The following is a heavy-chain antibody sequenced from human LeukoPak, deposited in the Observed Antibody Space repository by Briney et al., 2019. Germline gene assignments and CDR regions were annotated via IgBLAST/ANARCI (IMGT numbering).Heavy chain of an antibody. CDR3: AKDLTLSSTYGDYD. Sequence: GGSLRLSCAASGFTFSSYAMSWVRQAPGKGLEWVSAISGSGSRTFYADSVKGRFTISRDNSKNTLYLQMNSLRAEDTAVYYCAKDLTLSSTYGDYDWGQGTLVTVSS. J-gene: IGHJ4*02. D-gene: IGHD4-17*01. CDR2: ISGSGSRT. CDR1: GFTFSSYA. V-gene: IGHV3-23*01.